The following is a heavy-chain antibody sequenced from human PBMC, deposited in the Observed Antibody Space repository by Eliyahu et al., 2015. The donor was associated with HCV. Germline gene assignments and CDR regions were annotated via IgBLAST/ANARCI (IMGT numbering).Heavy chain of an antibody. Sequence: EVQLVESGGGVVRPGGSLRLSCAASGFTFXXFGLSWVRQAPREGLEWVSGINWNGGSTGYADSVKGRFTISRDNAKNSLYLQMNSLRAEDTALYYCARGANYYDSSGYYPFFDYWGQGTLVTVSS. J-gene: IGHJ4*02. CDR3: ARGANYYDSSGYYPFFDY. CDR2: INWNGGST. V-gene: IGHV3-20*04. CDR1: GFTFXXFG. D-gene: IGHD3-22*01.